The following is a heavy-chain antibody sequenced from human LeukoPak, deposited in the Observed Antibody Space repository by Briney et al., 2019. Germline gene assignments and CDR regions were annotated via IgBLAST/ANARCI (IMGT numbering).Heavy chain of an antibody. V-gene: IGHV3-48*03. D-gene: IGHD6-13*01. CDR2: ISSSGSTI. J-gene: IGHJ6*03. CDR3: ARETGSSWYLDYYCMDV. Sequence: GGSLRLSCAASGFTFSSYEMNWVRQAPGKGLEWVSYISSSGSTIYYADSVKGRFTISRDNAKNSLYLQMNSLRAEDTAVYYCARETGSSWYLDYYCMDVWGKGTTVTVSS. CDR1: GFTFSSYE.